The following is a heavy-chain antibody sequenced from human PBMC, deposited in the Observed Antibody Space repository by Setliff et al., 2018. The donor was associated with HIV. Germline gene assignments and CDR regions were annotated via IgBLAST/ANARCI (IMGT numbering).Heavy chain of an antibody. D-gene: IGHD3-9*01. CDR2: MRYDGSDE. J-gene: IGHJ3*02. CDR1: GFTLSRRD. Sequence: PGGSLRLSCAASGFTLSRRDMHWVRQAPGKGLEWVAFMRYDGSDECYVDSVKGRFTISRDSSMNTLYLQMNSLRAEDTAVYYCARRLYDILTGYHDAFDIWGQGTMVTVSS. V-gene: IGHV3-30*02. CDR3: ARRLYDILTGYHDAFDI.